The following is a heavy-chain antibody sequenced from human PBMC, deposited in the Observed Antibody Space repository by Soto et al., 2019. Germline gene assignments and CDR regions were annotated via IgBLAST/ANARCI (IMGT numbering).Heavy chain of an antibody. CDR1: GGSFSGYY. J-gene: IGHJ4*02. Sequence: PSETLSLTCAVYGGSFSGYYWSWIRQPPGKGLEWIGEINHSGSTNYNPSLKSRVTISVDTSKNQFSLKLSSVTAADTAVYYCARGGIVVVPAAIQTFDYWGQGTLVTVSS. CDR2: INHSGST. V-gene: IGHV4-34*01. D-gene: IGHD2-2*01. CDR3: ARGGIVVVPAAIQTFDY.